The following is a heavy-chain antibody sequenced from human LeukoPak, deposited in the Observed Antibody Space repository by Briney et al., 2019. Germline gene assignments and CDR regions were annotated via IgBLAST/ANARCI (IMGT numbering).Heavy chain of an antibody. V-gene: IGHV1-69*05. D-gene: IGHD6-19*01. Sequence: SVKVSCKASGGTFSSYAISWVRQAPGQGLEWMGGIIPIFGTANYAQKFQGRVTMTRDTSISTAYMELSRLRSDDTAVYCCARREYSSGWYSEYFQHWGQGTLVTVSS. CDR3: ARREYSSGWYSEYFQH. CDR1: GGTFSSYA. CDR2: IIPIFGTA. J-gene: IGHJ1*01.